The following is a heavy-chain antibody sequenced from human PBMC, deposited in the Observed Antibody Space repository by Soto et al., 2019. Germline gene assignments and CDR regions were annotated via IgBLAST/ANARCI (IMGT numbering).Heavy chain of an antibody. V-gene: IGHV4-31*01. J-gene: IGHJ3*02. CDR2: IYYSGST. CDR3: ARDIGRLRREGAFDI. Sequence: QVQLQESGPGLVKPSQTLSLTCTVSGGSISSGGSYWSWIRQHPGKGLEWIGYIYYSGSTYYNPAVKSQVTISVDTSNNQCSLKLSSVTAADTAVYYCARDIGRLRREGAFDIWGQGTMVTVSS. CDR1: GGSISSGGSY. D-gene: IGHD5-18*01.